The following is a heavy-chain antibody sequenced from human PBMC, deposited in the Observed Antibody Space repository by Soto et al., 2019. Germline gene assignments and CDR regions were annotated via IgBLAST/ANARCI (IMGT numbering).Heavy chain of an antibody. D-gene: IGHD3-22*01. CDR3: AREVVVFGVIIPTTMDV. V-gene: IGHV3-48*03. Sequence: VGSLRLSCAASGFTFSGYEMNWVRQAPGKGLEWVSYISGSGSTIYYADSVKGRFTISRDNAKDSLYLQMNSLRAEDTAVYYCAREVVVFGVIIPTTMDVWGQGTTVTVS. CDR2: ISGSGSTI. J-gene: IGHJ6*02. CDR1: GFTFSGYE.